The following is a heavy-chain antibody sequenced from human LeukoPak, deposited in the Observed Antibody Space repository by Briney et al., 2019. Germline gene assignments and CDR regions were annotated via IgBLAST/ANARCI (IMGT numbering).Heavy chain of an antibody. Sequence: GGSLRLSCSASGFTFSSYAMHWVRQAPGKGLEWVAVISHDGSNKYYADSVKGRFTSSRDNTKNTLYLKMNSLRSEDTAVYYCAKDIYEDSSGYYLYYYYYGMDVWGQGTTVTVSS. CDR1: GFTFSSYA. D-gene: IGHD3-22*01. CDR3: AKDIYEDSSGYYLYYYYYGMDV. V-gene: IGHV3-30-3*01. J-gene: IGHJ6*02. CDR2: ISHDGSNK.